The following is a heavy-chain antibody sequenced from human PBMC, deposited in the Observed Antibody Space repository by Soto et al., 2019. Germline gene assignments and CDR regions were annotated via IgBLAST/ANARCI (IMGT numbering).Heavy chain of an antibody. V-gene: IGHV1-69*12. Sequence: QVQLVQSGAEVKQPGSSVKVSCKASGGTFSSYAISWVRQAPGQGLEWMGGIIPILRTANYAQKFQGRVTITADESTRTAYMELSSLRSEDTAVYYCARRHGYNFYFDYWGQGTLVTVSS. CDR1: GGTFSSYA. CDR2: IIPILRTA. D-gene: IGHD1-1*01. CDR3: ARRHGYNFYFDY. J-gene: IGHJ4*02.